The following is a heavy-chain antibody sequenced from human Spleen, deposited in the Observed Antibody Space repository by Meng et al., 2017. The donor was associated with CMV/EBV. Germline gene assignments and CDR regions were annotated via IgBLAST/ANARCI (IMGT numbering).Heavy chain of an antibody. D-gene: IGHD1-14*01. CDR3: ARLNFTGKRGRRGFDP. V-gene: IGHV4-39*07. Sequence: GAISSSEYYWAGIRQPPGKGLEWIGTIYYSGGTYYNPSLESRVTISVDTSKNQFSLKRNSVTAADTAMLYCARLNFTGKRGRRGFDPWGQGTLVTVSS. J-gene: IGHJ5*02. CDR2: IYYSGGT. CDR1: GAISSSEYY.